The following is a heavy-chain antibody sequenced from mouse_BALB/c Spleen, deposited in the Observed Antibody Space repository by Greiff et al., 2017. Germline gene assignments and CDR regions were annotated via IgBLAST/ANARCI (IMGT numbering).Heavy chain of an antibody. CDR3: TRRGYYYGSDWYFDV. J-gene: IGHJ1*01. V-gene: IGHV1S81*02. CDR1: GYTFTSYY. CDR2: INPSNGGT. D-gene: IGHD1-1*01. Sequence: QVQLQQSGAELVKPGASVKLSCKASGYTFTSYYMYWVKQRPGQGLEWIGEINPSNGGTNFNEKFKSKATLTVDKSSSTAYMQLSSLTSEDSAVYYCTRRGYYYGSDWYFDVWGAGTTVTVSS.